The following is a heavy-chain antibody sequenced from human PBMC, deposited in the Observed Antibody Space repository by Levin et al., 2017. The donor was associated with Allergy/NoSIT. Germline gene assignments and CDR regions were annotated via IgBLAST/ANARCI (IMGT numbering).Heavy chain of an antibody. CDR1: GGVVSSTV. CDR2: IIPILGVV. CDR3: ARDQDYYQTSGHNDAYDI. V-gene: IGHV1-69*04. D-gene: IGHD3-22*01. J-gene: IGHJ3*02. Sequence: PEASVKVSCKASGGVVSSTVISWVRQAPGQGLEWMGRIIPILGVVNYAQKFQGRVTITADKSTNTAYMELTSLSSEDTALYFCARDQDYYQTSGHNDAYDIWGQGTLVTVSS.